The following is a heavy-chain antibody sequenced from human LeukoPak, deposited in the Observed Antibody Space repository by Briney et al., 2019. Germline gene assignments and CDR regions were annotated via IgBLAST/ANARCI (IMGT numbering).Heavy chain of an antibody. Sequence: ASVKVSCKASGYTFTSYGISWVRQAPGQGLEWMGWISAYNGNTNYAQKLQGRVTMTTDTSTSKAYMELRSLRSDDTAVYYCARGPMYGSGTLDWFDPWGQGTLVTVSS. J-gene: IGHJ5*02. CDR1: GYTFTSYG. CDR3: ARGPMYGSGTLDWFDP. V-gene: IGHV1-18*01. D-gene: IGHD3-10*01. CDR2: ISAYNGNT.